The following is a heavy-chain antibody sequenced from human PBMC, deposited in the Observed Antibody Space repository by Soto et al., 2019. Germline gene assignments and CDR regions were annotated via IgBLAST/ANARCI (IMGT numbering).Heavy chain of an antibody. CDR2: IIPSFGTT. V-gene: IGHV1-69*01. CDR1: GGTFSSYG. D-gene: IGHD2-21*02. J-gene: IGHJ4*02. CDR3: ATQRVATATFDF. Sequence: QVQLVQSGAEMKKPGSSVRVSCKASGGTFSSYGISWVRQAPGQGLEWVGGIIPSFGTTKYGQEFQDRVTITAAESTSTAYMELSRVRYEVTAVYYCATQRVATATFDFWGQGTLITVSS.